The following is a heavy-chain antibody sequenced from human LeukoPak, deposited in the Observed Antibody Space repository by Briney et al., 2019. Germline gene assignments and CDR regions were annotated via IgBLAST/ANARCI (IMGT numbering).Heavy chain of an antibody. CDR2: IYYRGST. CDR3: ARHSFDTSGYYYALSAFDI. J-gene: IGHJ3*02. D-gene: IGHD3-22*01. V-gene: IGHV4-39*01. Sequence: SGGSLRLSCTVSGGSVSSSTYFWGWIRQPPGKGLEWIGSIYYRGSTYYNPSLRSRVTISVDTSKNQFSLKLSSVTAADTAVYYCARHSFDTSGYYYALSAFDIWGQGTMVTVSS. CDR1: GGSVSSSTYF.